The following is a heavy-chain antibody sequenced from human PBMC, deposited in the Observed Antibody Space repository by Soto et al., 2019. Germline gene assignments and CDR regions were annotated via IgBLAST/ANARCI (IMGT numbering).Heavy chain of an antibody. D-gene: IGHD3-22*01. CDR3: DRDLPNYDSSGYDRHDGNIGL. Sequence: QVQLQESGPGLVKPPQTLSLTCTVSGGSISSGNYYWSWIRQPPGKGLEWIGYISYSGSTYYNPCINSQVTIAVDALKNPFSLNMSSVTVAGSAVCFWDRDLPNYDSSGYDRHDGNIGLWGRGTLVTVSS. CDR2: ISYSGST. J-gene: IGHJ2*01. CDR1: GGSISSGNYY. V-gene: IGHV4-30-4*01.